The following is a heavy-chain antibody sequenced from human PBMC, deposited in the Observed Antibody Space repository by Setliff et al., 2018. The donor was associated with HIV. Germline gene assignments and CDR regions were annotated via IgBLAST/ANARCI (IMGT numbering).Heavy chain of an antibody. D-gene: IGHD2-2*01. Sequence: SETLSLTCTASYATLSTADYYWTWIRQPPGKGLEWIGFVSYTGTTRYSPSLRSRIPISIDASKNKFSLQLSSVTAADTAVYYCARQSTTSRDFDSWGQGTLVTVSS. CDR1: YATLSTADYY. CDR3: ARQSTTSRDFDS. V-gene: IGHV4-30-4*01. J-gene: IGHJ4*02. CDR2: VSYTGTT.